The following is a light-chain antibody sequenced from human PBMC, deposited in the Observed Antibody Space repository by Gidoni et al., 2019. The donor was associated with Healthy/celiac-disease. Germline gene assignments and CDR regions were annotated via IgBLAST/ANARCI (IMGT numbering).Light chain of an antibody. V-gene: IGKV1-33*01. Sequence: DIQMTKSPSSLSASVGDRVTITCQASQDISNYLNWYQQKPGKAPKLLIYDASNLETGVPSRFSGSGSGTDFTFPIRRLQPEDIATYYCQQYYNLPLTFGGGTKVEIK. CDR3: QQYYNLPLT. J-gene: IGKJ4*01. CDR1: QDISNY. CDR2: DAS.